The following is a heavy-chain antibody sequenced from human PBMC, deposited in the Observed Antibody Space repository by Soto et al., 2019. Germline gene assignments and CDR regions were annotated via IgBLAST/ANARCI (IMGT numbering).Heavy chain of an antibody. CDR1: GFTFSSYS. J-gene: IGHJ6*02. V-gene: IGHV3-21*01. D-gene: IGHD3-16*01. Sequence: GGSLRLSCAASGFTFSSYSMNWVRQAPGKGLEWVSSISSSSSYIYYADSVKGRFTISRDNAKNSLYLQMNSLRADDTAVYYFARDYPKTNCCLWGDYFYGNHVWGQGTTVTFSS. CDR2: ISSSSSYI. CDR3: ARDYPKTNCCLWGDYFYGNHV.